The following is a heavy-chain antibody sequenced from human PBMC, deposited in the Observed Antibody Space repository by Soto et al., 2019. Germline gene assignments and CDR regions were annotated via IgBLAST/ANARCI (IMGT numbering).Heavy chain of an antibody. D-gene: IGHD3-22*01. V-gene: IGHV4-30-4*01. J-gene: IGHJ4*02. Sequence: VQLQESGPGLVKPSQTLSLTCTVSGASISSGDYYWSWIRQPPGKGLEWIGYIYYTGSTYYNPSLKSRLTISVDTSKTQLSQKLTSLSAADTAVYYCARALDDSSGYYGGLDYWGQGTLVTVSS. CDR1: GASISSGDYY. CDR3: ARALDDSSGYYGGLDY. CDR2: IYYTGST.